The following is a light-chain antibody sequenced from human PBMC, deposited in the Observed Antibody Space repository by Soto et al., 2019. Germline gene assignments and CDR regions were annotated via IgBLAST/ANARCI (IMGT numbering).Light chain of an antibody. Sequence: EIVLTQSPGTLSLSPGERATLSCRASQSVGGSYVGWYQQKPGQGPRLLIYGASSRATGIPDRFSGSGSGTDFTLTISRLEPEDFAVYYCQLFGSSRTFVQGTKVDIK. CDR2: GAS. CDR1: QSVGGSY. CDR3: QLFGSSRT. J-gene: IGKJ1*01. V-gene: IGKV3-20*01.